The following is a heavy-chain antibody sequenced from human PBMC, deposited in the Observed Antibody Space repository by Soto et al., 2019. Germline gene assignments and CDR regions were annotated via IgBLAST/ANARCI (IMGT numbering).Heavy chain of an antibody. J-gene: IGHJ3*02. Sequence: SETLSLTCAVYGGSFSDYYWSWIRQPPGKGLEWIGEINHSGSTNYNPSLKSRITISVDTSKNQFSLKLSSVTAADTAVYYCARRGDYYDSRGDAFDIWGQGTMVTVSS. D-gene: IGHD3-22*01. CDR3: ARRGDYYDSRGDAFDI. CDR2: INHSGST. V-gene: IGHV4-34*01. CDR1: GGSFSDYY.